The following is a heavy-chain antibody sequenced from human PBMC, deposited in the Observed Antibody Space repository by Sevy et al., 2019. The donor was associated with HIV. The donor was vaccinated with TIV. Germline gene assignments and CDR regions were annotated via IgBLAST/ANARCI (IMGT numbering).Heavy chain of an antibody. CDR1: GFSLSTSGVG. CDR2: IYWDDDK. Sequence: SGPTLVKPTQTLTLNCTFSGFSLSTSGVGVGWIRQPPGKALEWLALIYWDDDKRYSPSLKSRLSITKDTSKNQVVLTMTNMDPVDTATYYCAHRQRDYYDSSGYYFDYWGQGTLVTVSS. V-gene: IGHV2-5*02. CDR3: AHRQRDYYDSSGYYFDY. J-gene: IGHJ4*02. D-gene: IGHD3-22*01.